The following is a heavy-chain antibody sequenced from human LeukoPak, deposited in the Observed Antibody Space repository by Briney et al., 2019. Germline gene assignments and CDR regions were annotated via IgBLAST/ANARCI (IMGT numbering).Heavy chain of an antibody. D-gene: IGHD6-13*01. CDR2: THFSGST. V-gene: IGHV4-59*11. CDR1: GGSISRHY. J-gene: IGHJ5*02. CDR3: ARAKAAGSYDL. Sequence: SETLSLTCSVSGGSISRHYWTWIRQPPGKGLEWIGYTHFSGSTNYNPSLKSRATTSLDRAKNQISLTLTSVSAADTAVYFCARAKAAGSYDLWGQGTLVTVSS.